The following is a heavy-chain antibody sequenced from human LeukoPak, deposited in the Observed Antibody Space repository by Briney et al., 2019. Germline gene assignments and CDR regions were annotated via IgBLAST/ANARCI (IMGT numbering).Heavy chain of an antibody. CDR2: ITSAGENT. J-gene: IGHJ5*02. CDR3: ARVIAAAGISWFDP. CDR1: EFTFSIYA. Sequence: GGSLRLSCAASEFTFSIYAMSWVRQAPGKGLEWVSSITSAGENTFYTGSVKGRFTISRDNSRNTLYLQMNSLRAEDTAVYYCARVIAAAGISWFDPWGQGTLVTVSS. V-gene: IGHV3-23*01. D-gene: IGHD6-13*01.